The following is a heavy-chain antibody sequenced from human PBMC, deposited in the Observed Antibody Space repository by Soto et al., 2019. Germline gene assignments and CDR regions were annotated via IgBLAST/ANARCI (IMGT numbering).Heavy chain of an antibody. V-gene: IGHV1-18*01. Sequence: ASVKLSSKASGYTVTSYGIRCVRQAPGQGLECMGWTSAYNGNTNYAQTLKGRVTMTTDTTTSTAYMKLRSLRSDDTAVYYCARDPSVVKLCNWFDPWGQGTLFTVS. CDR2: TSAYNGNT. CDR3: ARDPSVVKLCNWFDP. J-gene: IGHJ5*02. D-gene: IGHD2-15*01. CDR1: GYTVTSYG.